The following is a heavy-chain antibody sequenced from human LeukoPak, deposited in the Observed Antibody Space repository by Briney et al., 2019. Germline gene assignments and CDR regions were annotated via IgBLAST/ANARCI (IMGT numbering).Heavy chain of an antibody. V-gene: IGHV3-30*02. J-gene: IGHJ4*02. CDR1: GFTFSSYG. D-gene: IGHD3-22*01. CDR2: IRYDGSNK. Sequence: GGSLRLSCAASGFTFSSYGMHWVRQAPGKGLEWVAFIRYDGSNKYYADSVKGRFTISRDNSKNTLYLQMNSLRAEDTAVYYCAKDIQPDYYDSSGEFDYWGQGTLVTVSS. CDR3: AKDIQPDYYDSSGEFDY.